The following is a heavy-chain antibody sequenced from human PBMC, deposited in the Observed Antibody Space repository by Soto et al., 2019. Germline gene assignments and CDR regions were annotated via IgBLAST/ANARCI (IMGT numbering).Heavy chain of an antibody. CDR3: ARGDYQYSIDY. Sequence: SETLSPTCTVLGASRPSGNNSGSCIRQPPGKGLEWLGYIYRTGNTHYRPSLKSRVSISQDRSKNQFSLELTSVTDADTAVYYCARGDYQYSIDYWGKGTLVTVSS. V-gene: IGHV4-30-2*01. CDR2: IYRTGNT. CDR1: GASRPSGNNS. J-gene: IGHJ4*02. D-gene: IGHD2-2*01.